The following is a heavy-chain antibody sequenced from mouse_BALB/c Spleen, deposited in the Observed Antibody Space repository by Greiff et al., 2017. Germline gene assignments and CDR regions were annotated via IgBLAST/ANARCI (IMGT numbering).Heavy chain of an antibody. CDR1: GYSFTGYF. CDR3: ARRNYGSSSWFAY. Sequence: EVQLQQSGPELVKPGASVKISCKASGYSFTGYFMNWVKQSHGKSLEWIGRINPYNGGTSYNQKFKGKATLTVDKSSSTAYMELRSLTSEDSAVYYCARRNYGSSSWFAYWGQGTLVTVSA. J-gene: IGHJ3*01. CDR2: INPYNGGT. D-gene: IGHD1-1*01. V-gene: IGHV1-20*01.